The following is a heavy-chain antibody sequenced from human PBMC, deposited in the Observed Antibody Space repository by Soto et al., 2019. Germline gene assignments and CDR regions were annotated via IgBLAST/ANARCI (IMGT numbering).Heavy chain of an antibody. Sequence: GESLKISCKGSGYSFTSYWIGWVRQMPGKGLEWMGIIYPGDSDTRYSPSFQGQVTISADKSISTAYLQWSSLKASDTAMYYCARTVFNYLDSSGYLVPPNWFNPWGQETRITVSS. CDR2: IYPGDSDT. D-gene: IGHD3-22*01. V-gene: IGHV5-51*01. CDR1: GYSFTSYW. J-gene: IGHJ5*02. CDR3: ARTVFNYLDSSGYLVPPNWFNP.